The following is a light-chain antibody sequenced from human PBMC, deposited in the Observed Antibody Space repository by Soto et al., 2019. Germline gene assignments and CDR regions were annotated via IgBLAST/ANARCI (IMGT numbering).Light chain of an antibody. CDR1: ALPKQY. V-gene: IGLV3-25*03. CDR2: KDS. CDR3: QSADSSGTHV. J-gene: IGLJ1*01. Sequence: SYELTQPPSVSVSPGQTARITCSGDALPKQYAHWYQQKPGQAPVLLIYKDSERPSGIPERFSGSSSGTTVTLTISGVQAEDEADYYCQSADSSGTHVFGTGTKVTVL.